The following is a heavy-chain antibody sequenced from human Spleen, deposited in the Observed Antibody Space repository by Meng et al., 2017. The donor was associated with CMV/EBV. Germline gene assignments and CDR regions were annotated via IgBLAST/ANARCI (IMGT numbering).Heavy chain of an antibody. CDR1: GFTFSSYS. V-gene: IGHV3-23*03. CDR3: AKARSTSSWTVPFDY. J-gene: IGHJ4*02. D-gene: IGHD6-13*01. Sequence: GESLKISCAASGFTFSSYSMNWVRQAPGKGLEWVSVIYSGGSSTYYADSVKGRFTISRDNSKNTLYLQMNSLRAEDTAVYYCAKARSTSSWTVPFDYWGQGTLVTVSS. CDR2: IYSGGSST.